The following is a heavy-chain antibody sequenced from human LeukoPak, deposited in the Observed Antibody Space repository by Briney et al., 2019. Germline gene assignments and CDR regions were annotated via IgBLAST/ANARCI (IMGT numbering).Heavy chain of an antibody. V-gene: IGHV3-66*01. CDR2: IYGGGST. CDR3: AKRITVVARDAFDF. D-gene: IGHD1-14*01. Sequence: GGSLRLSCAASGFTVSNNYMSWVRQAPGKGLEWVSVIYGGGSTYYADSVKGRFTLSRDNSKNTLYLQMNSLRAEDTAVYYCAKRITVVARDAFDFWGQGTMVTVSS. J-gene: IGHJ3*01. CDR1: GFTVSNNY.